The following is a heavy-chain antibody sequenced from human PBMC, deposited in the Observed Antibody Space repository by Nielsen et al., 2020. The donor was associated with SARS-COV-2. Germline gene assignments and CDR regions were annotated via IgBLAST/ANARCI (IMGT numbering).Heavy chain of an antibody. J-gene: IGHJ6*03. CDR1: GFTFSSYA. Sequence: GESLKISCAASGFTFSSYAMHWVRQAPGKGLEWVAVISYDGSNKYYADSVKGRFTISRDNSKNTLYLQMNSLRAEDTAVYYCARSRAYCSSTSCYMGPGDMDVWGKGTTVTVSS. D-gene: IGHD2-2*02. V-gene: IGHV3-30-3*01. CDR3: ARSRAYCSSTSCYMGPGDMDV. CDR2: ISYDGSNK.